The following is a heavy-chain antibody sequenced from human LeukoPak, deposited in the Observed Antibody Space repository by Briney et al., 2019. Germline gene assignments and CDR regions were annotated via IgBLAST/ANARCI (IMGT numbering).Heavy chain of an antibody. CDR1: GDSVSSNSAV. CDR2: TYYRSQWFN. CDR3: ASIKRGIVGGSDAFDI. J-gene: IGHJ3*02. V-gene: IGHV6-1*01. Sequence: SQTLSLTCAISGDSVSSNSAVWNWIRQSPSRGLEWLGRTYYRSQWFNEYVVSVKSRITINPDKSKNQLSLQLSSVTPEDTAVDYCASIKRGIVGGSDAFDIWGQGTMVTVSS. D-gene: IGHD1-26*01.